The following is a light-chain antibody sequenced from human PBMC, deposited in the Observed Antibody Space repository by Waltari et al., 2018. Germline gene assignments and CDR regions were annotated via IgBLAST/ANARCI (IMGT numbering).Light chain of an antibody. V-gene: IGLV1-44*01. CDR1: SSNIGRNI. CDR2: GNN. J-gene: IGLJ2*01. CDR3: EAWDDSLSVVV. Sequence: QSVLIQPPSESGTPGQRVTISCSGSSSNIGRNIVNWYQHLPGPAPKVVRHGNNRRPSGARDPFSCSKSRTSGSPAISGFQSEDEADYYCEAWDDSLSVVVFGGGTKLTVL.